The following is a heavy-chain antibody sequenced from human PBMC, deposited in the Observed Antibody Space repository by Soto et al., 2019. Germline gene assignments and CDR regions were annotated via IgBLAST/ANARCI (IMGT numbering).Heavy chain of an antibody. J-gene: IGHJ5*02. CDR2: IYYSGST. V-gene: IGHV4-39*01. Sequence: SETLSLTCTVSGGSISSSSYYWGWIRQPPGKGLEWIGSIYYSGSTYYNPSLKSRVTISVDTSKNQFSLKLSSVTAADTAVYYCARLPGAGNWFDPWGQGTLVTVSS. CDR3: ARLPGAGNWFDP. D-gene: IGHD3-10*01. CDR1: GGSISSSSYY.